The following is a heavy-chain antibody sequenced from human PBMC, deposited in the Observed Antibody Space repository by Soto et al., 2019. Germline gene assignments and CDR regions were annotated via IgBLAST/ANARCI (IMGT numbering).Heavy chain of an antibody. D-gene: IGHD2-8*01. CDR2: MNPNSGNT. CDR1: GFTFTSSA. CDR3: ARGDSTDCSNGVCSFFYNHDMDV. Sequence: ASVKVSCKASGFTFTSSAVQWVRQARGQRLEWMGWMNPNSGNTGYAQKFQGRVTMTRNTSISTAYMELSSLRSEDTAVYYCARGDSTDCSNGVCSFFYNHDMDVWGQGTTVTVSS. V-gene: IGHV1-8*02. J-gene: IGHJ6*02.